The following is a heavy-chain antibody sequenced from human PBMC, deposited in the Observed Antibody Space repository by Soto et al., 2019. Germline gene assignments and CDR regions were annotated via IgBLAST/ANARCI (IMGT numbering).Heavy chain of an antibody. CDR2: IKQDESDK. V-gene: IGHV3-7*01. D-gene: IGHD2-2*01. CDR3: AGRSSPSYYYYYMDV. Sequence: EVQLVESGGGLVQPGGFLRLSCAASGVSLSDYWMSWVRQAPGKGLEWVANIKQDESDKHYEDSVKGRFTISRDNAMNSVFLQMNSLRADDTAVYYCAGRSSPSYYYYYMDVWGKGTTVTVSS. J-gene: IGHJ6*03. CDR1: GVSLSDYW.